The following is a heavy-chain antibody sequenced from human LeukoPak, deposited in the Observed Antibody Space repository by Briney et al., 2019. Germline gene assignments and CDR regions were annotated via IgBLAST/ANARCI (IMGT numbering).Heavy chain of an antibody. CDR3: ARNWFDP. J-gene: IGHJ5*02. CDR2: ISWNSGSI. V-gene: IGHV3-9*01. Sequence: GGSLRLSCAASGFTFDDYAMHWVRQAPGKGLEWVSGISWNSGSIGYADSVKGRFTISRDKSKNTVYLQMNSLRFQDTAMYYCARNWFDPWGQGTLVTVSS. CDR1: GFTFDDYA.